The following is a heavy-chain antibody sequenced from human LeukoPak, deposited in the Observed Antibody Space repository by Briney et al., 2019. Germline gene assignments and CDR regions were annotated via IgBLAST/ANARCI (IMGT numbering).Heavy chain of an antibody. CDR2: IYYSGST. Sequence: SETLSLTCTVSGGSISSSSYYWGWIRQPPGKGLEWIGSIYYSGSTYYNPSLKSRVTISVDTSKNQFSLKLSSVTAADTAVYYCARAGVGGLDYWGQGTLVTVSS. V-gene: IGHV4-39*07. D-gene: IGHD4-23*01. CDR1: GGSISSSSYY. J-gene: IGHJ4*02. CDR3: ARAGVGGLDY.